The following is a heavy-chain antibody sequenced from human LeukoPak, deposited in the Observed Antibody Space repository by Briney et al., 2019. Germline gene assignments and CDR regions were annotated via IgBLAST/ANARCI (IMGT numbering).Heavy chain of an antibody. CDR3: ARAPSGSYYYYHMDV. CDR1: GFTFSSYS. D-gene: IGHD5-12*01. Sequence: GGSLRLSCAASGFTFSSYSMNWVRQAPGKGLEWVSYISSSSSTIYYADSVKGRFTISRDNAKNSLYLQMNSLRDEDTAVYYCARAPSGSYYYYHMDVWGQGTTDTVSS. J-gene: IGHJ6*02. V-gene: IGHV3-48*02. CDR2: ISSSSSTI.